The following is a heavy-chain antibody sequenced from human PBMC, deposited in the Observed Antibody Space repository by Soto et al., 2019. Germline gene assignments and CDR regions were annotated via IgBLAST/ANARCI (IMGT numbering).Heavy chain of an antibody. J-gene: IGHJ5*02. CDR3: TREQAYDNYFGP. CDR2: IYYSGGT. CDR1: GAALSGGGYF. V-gene: IGHV4-61*08. Sequence: SETLSLTCTVSGAALSGGGYFYTWVRQPPGKGLEWLGYIYYSGGTNYNPSFKSRVTISLDKSKSQFSLRLMSVTAAATAVYYCTREQAYDNYFGPGGQGTVVT.